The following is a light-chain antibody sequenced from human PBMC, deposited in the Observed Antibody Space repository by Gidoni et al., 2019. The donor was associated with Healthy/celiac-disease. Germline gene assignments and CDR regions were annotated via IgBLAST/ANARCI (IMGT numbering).Light chain of an antibody. V-gene: IGKV1-39*01. CDR1: QSISSY. J-gene: IGKJ2*02. CDR2: AAS. CDR3: QQSYSTPWT. Sequence: DIQMTQSPSSLSASVGDRVTITCWASQSISSYLTWYQKKPGKAPKLLIYAASSLQSGVPSRFSGSGSRTDFILTISSLQPEDFANYYCQQSYSTPWTFGQGTKLEIK.